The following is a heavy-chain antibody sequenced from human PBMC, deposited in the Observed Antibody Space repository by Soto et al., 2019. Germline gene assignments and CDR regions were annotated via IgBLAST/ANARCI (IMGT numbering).Heavy chain of an antibody. CDR2: IYYSGST. CDR3: ARDTLTTFSGMDV. CDR1: GGSISSYY. D-gene: IGHD4-17*01. J-gene: IGHJ6*02. V-gene: IGHV4-59*01. Sequence: SETLSLTCTVSGGSISSYYWSWIRQPPGKGLEWIGYIYYSGSTNYNPSLKSRVTISVDTSKNQFSLKLSSVTAADTAVYYCARDTLTTFSGMDVWGQGTKVTVYS.